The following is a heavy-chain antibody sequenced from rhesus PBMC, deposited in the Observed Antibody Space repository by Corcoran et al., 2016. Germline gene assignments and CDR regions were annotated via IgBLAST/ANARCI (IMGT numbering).Heavy chain of an antibody. CDR3: ATAKGVLQFWEWFPYFDY. D-gene: IGHD3-3*01. CDR1: GGSISSGYYY. V-gene: IGHV4-122*02. J-gene: IGHJ4*01. Sequence: QVQLQESGPGLVKPSETLSLTCAVSGGSISSGYYYWSWIRQPPGKGLEWIGYSTYRVSTSYNPALKSRVTISSDRSKSQFSLKLGSVTAADTAVYYCATAKGVLQFWEWFPYFDYWGQGVLVTVSS. CDR2: STYRVST.